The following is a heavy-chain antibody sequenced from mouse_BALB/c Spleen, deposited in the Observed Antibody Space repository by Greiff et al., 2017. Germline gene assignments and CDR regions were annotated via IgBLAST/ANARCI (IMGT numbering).Heavy chain of an antibody. CDR1: GYTFSSYW. V-gene: IGHV1-9*01. D-gene: IGHD6-2*01. J-gene: IGHJ3*01. Sequence: VQLQQSGAELMKLGASVKISCKATGYTFSSYWIEWVKQRPGHGLEWIGEILPGSGSTNYNEKFKGKATFTADTSSNTAYMQLSSLTSEDSAVYYCARSGGSLGFAYWGQGTLVTVSA. CDR2: ILPGSGST. CDR3: ARSGGSLGFAY.